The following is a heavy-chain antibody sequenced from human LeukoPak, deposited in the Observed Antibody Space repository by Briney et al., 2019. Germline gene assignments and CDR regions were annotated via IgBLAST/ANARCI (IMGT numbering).Heavy chain of an antibody. D-gene: IGHD3-22*01. Sequence: GGSLRLSCAASGFTFSSYTLHWVRQAPGKGLEWVAVMLYDGETAYYADSVKGRFTVSRDNSKNTLYLQMNSLRAEDTAVYYCASLDSSGYYFGYWGQGTLVTVSS. CDR1: GFTFSSYT. CDR2: MLYDGETA. V-gene: IGHV3-30*04. J-gene: IGHJ4*02. CDR3: ASLDSSGYYFGY.